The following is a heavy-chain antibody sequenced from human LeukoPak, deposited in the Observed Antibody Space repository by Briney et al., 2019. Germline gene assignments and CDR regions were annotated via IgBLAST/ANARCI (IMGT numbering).Heavy chain of an antibody. CDR2: INHSGGT. CDR3: ARVYYDFWSGYYPRRNWFDP. V-gene: IGHV4-34*01. CDR1: GGSFSGYY. J-gene: IGHJ5*02. D-gene: IGHD3-3*01. Sequence: PSETLSLTCAVYGGSFSGYYWSWIRQPPGKGLEWIGEINHSGGTNYNPSLKSRVTISVDTSKNQFSLKLSSVTAADTAVYYCARVYYDFWSGYYPRRNWFDPWGQGTLVTVSS.